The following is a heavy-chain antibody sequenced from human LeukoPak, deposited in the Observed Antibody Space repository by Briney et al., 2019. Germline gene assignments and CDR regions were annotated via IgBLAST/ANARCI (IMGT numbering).Heavy chain of an antibody. D-gene: IGHD3-10*01. J-gene: IGHJ4*02. CDR2: ISSSSSTI. CDR3: ARGARWFGELSPFDY. Sequence: GGSLRLSCAASGFTFSSYSMNWVRQAPGKGLEWVSYISSSSSTIYYADSVKGRFTISRDNAKNSLYLQMNSLRAEDTAVYYCARGARWFGELSPFDYWGQGTLATVSS. CDR1: GFTFSSYS. V-gene: IGHV3-48*04.